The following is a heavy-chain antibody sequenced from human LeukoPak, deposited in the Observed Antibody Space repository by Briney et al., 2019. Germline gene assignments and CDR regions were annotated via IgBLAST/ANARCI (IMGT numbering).Heavy chain of an antibody. CDR1: GRSLIVYY. CDR3: ARLRRLYSSSSPLYYNYYYMDV. Sequence: SDSLSLTCAVYGRSLIVYYSGSVRHPPGRRLECVVEITLIGGTNYTPCLTSRVTISVDTSQNQFSLKLSSVTAADTAVYYCARLRRLYSSSSPLYYNYYYMDVWGKGTTVTFSS. D-gene: IGHD6-6*01. CDR2: ITLIGGT. J-gene: IGHJ6*03. V-gene: IGHV4-34*01.